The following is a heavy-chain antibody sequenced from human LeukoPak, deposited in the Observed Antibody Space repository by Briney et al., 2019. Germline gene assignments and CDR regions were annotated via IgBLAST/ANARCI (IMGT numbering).Heavy chain of an antibody. J-gene: IGHJ4*02. CDR3: AKNSGYSYGYPFDY. D-gene: IGHD5-18*01. CDR2: ISGSGGST. CDR1: GFTFSSYA. V-gene: IGHV3-23*01. Sequence: GGSLRLSCAASGFTFSSYAMSWVRQAPGKGLEWVSAISGSGGSTYYADSVKGRFTISRDNSKNTLYLQMNGLRAEDTAVYYCAKNSGYSYGYPFDYWGQGTLVTVSS.